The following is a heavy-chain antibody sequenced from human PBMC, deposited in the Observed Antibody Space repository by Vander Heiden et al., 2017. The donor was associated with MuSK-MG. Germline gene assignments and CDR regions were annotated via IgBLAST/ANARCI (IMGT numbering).Heavy chain of an antibody. D-gene: IGHD6-13*01. Sequence: QLQLQQWGAGLLKPSETLSLTCAVYGGSFSGYYWGWIRQPPGKGLEWIGEINHSGSTNYNPSLKSRVTISVDTSKNQFSLKLSSVTAADTAVYYCARGFQQQLDYWGQGTLVTVSS. CDR3: ARGFQQQLDY. V-gene: IGHV4-34*01. J-gene: IGHJ4*02. CDR2: INHSGST. CDR1: GGSFSGYY.